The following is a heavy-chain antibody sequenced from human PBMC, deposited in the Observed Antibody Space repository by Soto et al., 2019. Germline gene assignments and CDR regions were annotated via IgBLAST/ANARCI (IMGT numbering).Heavy chain of an antibody. J-gene: IGHJ6*02. CDR2: FSGSGGNI. Sequence: EVQLLESGGGLVQPGGSLRLSCVASGFAFSTHAMSWVRQAPGKGLEWVSTFSGSGGNIYYAESVKGRLTISRDDSKNTLYLQMDSLRVEDTAVYYCAKDPPWTVGPLAMDVWGQGTTVTVYS. CDR3: AKDPPWTVGPLAMDV. V-gene: IGHV3-23*01. CDR1: GFAFSTHA. D-gene: IGHD1-26*01.